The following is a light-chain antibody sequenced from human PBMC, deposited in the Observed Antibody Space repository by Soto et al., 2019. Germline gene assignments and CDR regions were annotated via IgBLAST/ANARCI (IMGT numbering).Light chain of an antibody. CDR1: QSISNN. Sequence: EIVMTQSPATLSVSPGERATLSCRASQSISNNLAWYQQKRGQAPRLLIYGASTRATGIPDRFSGSGSGTEFTLTISSLQSEDFAFYYCQQYNNWRTFGQGTKVEI. CDR2: GAS. J-gene: IGKJ1*01. V-gene: IGKV3-15*01. CDR3: QQYNNWRT.